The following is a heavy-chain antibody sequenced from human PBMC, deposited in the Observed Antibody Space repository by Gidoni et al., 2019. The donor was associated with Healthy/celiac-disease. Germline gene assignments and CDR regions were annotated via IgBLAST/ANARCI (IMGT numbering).Heavy chain of an antibody. CDR2: INHSGST. J-gene: IGHJ5*02. CDR1: GGSFSGYY. D-gene: IGHD2-2*01. V-gene: IGHV4-34*01. Sequence: QVQLQQWGAGLLKHSETLSLTCAVYGGSFSGYYWSWIRQPPGKGLEWIGEINHSGSTNYNPSLKSRVTISVDTSKNQFSLKLSSVTAADTAVYYCAREKVVPAAAPNWFDPWGQGTLVTVSS. CDR3: AREKVVPAAAPNWFDP.